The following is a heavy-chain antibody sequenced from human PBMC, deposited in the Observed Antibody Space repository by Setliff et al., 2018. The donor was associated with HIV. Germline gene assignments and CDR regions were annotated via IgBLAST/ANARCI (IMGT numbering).Heavy chain of an antibody. Sequence: SVKVSCKASGGTFSSYAISWVRQAPGQGLEWMGGIIPIFGTANYAQKFQGKVTITADKSTSTAYMELTSLRFDDTAMYYCVRGVQSPPHYSYYYMDVWGEGTTVTVSS. J-gene: IGHJ6*03. D-gene: IGHD3-3*01. V-gene: IGHV1-69*06. CDR2: IIPIFGTA. CDR1: GGTFSSYA. CDR3: VRGVQSPPHYSYYYMDV.